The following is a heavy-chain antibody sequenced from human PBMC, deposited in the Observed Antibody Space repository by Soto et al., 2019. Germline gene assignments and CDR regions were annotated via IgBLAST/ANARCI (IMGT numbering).Heavy chain of an antibody. CDR2: INPSGGST. J-gene: IGHJ5*02. CDR3: AIVWLADWFDP. Sequence: GASVKVSCKASGYTFTSYYMHWVRQAPGQGLEWMGIINPSGGSTSYAQKFQGRVTMTRDTSTRTVYMELSSLRSEDTAVYYCAIVWLADWFDPWGQGTLVTVSS. V-gene: IGHV1-46*01. CDR1: GYTFTSYY. D-gene: IGHD6-19*01.